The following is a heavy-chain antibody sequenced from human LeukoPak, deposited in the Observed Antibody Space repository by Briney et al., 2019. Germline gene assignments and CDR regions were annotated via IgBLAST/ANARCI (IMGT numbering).Heavy chain of an antibody. CDR1: GGSISSGGYY. J-gene: IGHJ6*02. CDR3: GAFYGDYNYYYGMDV. Sequence: PSETLSLTCTVSGGSISSGGYYWSWIRQHPGKGLEWIGYIYYSGSTYYNPSLKSRVTISVDTSKNQFSLKLSSVTAADTAVYYCGAFYGDYNYYYGMDVWGQGTTVTVSS. V-gene: IGHV4-31*03. CDR2: IYYSGST. D-gene: IGHD4-17*01.